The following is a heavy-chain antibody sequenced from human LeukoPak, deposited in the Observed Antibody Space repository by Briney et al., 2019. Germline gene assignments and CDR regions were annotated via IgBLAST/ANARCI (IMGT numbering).Heavy chain of an antibody. CDR3: ARDGSKGGFPFDY. J-gene: IGHJ4*02. V-gene: IGHV1-46*01. Sequence: ASVKVSCKASGYSFISYYLHWVRQAPGQGVEWMGIINPGGGSTNYAQKFRGRVTMTRDTSTNTVFLDLSRLTSEDTAVYYCARDGSKGGFPFDYWGQGTLVTVSS. CDR1: GYSFISYY. CDR2: INPGGGST. D-gene: IGHD3-16*01.